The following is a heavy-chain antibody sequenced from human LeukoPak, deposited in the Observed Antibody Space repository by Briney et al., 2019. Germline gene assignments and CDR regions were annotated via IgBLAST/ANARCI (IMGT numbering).Heavy chain of an antibody. Sequence: GGSLRLSCAASGFTFSSYGMHWVRQAPDKGLEWVAVISYDGSNKYYADSVKGRFTISRDNSKNTLYLQMNSLRAEDTAVYSCARASGPFDYWGQGTLVTISS. CDR2: ISYDGSNK. V-gene: IGHV3-30*03. J-gene: IGHJ4*02. CDR1: GFTFSSYG. D-gene: IGHD3-10*01. CDR3: ARASGPFDY.